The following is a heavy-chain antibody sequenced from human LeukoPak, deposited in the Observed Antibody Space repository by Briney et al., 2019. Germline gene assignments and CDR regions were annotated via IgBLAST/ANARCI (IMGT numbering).Heavy chain of an antibody. J-gene: IGHJ5*02. CDR1: GGSISSSSYY. CDR2: IYYSGST. D-gene: IGHD2-21*02. V-gene: IGHV4-39*07. Sequence: SETLSLTCTVSGGSISSSSYYWGWIRQPPGKGLEWIGSIYYSGSTYYNPSLKSRVTISVDTSKNQFSLKLSSVTAADTAVYYCARAASGVVVTGNWFDPWGQGTLVTVSS. CDR3: ARAASGVVVTGNWFDP.